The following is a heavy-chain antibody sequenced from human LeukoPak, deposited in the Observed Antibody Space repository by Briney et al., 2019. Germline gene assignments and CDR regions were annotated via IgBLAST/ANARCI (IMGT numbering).Heavy chain of an antibody. CDR3: ARDMTGYTAIAFDI. V-gene: IGHV4-34*09. CDR1: GGSFSGYY. Sequence: SETLSLTCAVYGGSFSGYYWSCIRQPPEKGLEWIGDIYYSGSTYYNPSLKSRVTISVDPRKNQFSLKLSSVTAAHTAVYYCARDMTGYTAIAFDIWGQGTMVTVSS. J-gene: IGHJ3*02. D-gene: IGHD5-18*01. CDR2: IYYSGST.